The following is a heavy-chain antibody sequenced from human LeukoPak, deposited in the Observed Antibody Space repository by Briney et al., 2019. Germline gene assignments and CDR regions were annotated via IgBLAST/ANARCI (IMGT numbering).Heavy chain of an antibody. CDR2: IYYSGST. CDR3: ARVEGLIWYDYVWGSYRPGYYFDY. D-gene: IGHD3-16*02. Sequence: SETLSLTCTVSGYSISNGYYWGWIRQPPGKWLEWIGYIYYSGSTNYNPSLKSRVTISVDTSKNQFSLKLSSVTAADTAVYYCARVEGLIWYDYVWGSYRPGYYFDYWGQGTLVTVSS. CDR1: GYSISNGYY. J-gene: IGHJ4*02. V-gene: IGHV4-38-2*02.